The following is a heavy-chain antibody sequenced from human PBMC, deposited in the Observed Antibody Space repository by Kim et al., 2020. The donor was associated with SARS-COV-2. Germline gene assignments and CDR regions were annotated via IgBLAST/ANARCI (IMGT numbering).Heavy chain of an antibody. Sequence: GGSLRLSCAASGFTVSSNYMSWVRQAPGKGLEWVSVIYSGGSTYYADSVKGRFTISRDNSKNTLYLQMNSLRAEDTAVYYCATTVTTGQGDYWGQGTLVTVSS. CDR1: GFTVSSNY. CDR3: ATTVTTGQGDY. D-gene: IGHD4-17*01. J-gene: IGHJ4*02. CDR2: IYSGGST. V-gene: IGHV3-66*01.